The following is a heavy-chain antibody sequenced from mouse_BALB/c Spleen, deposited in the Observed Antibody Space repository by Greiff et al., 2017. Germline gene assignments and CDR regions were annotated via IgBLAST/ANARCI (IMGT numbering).Heavy chain of an antibody. V-gene: IGHV2-2*02. D-gene: IGHD5-1-1*01. CDR1: GFSLTSYG. J-gene: IGHJ4*01. CDR2: IWSGGST. CDR3: ARLSSNTGNAMDY. Sequence: QVQLKESGPGLVQPSQSLSITCTVSGFSLTSYGVHWVRQSPGKGLEWLGVIWSGGSTDYNAAFISRLSISKDNSKSQVFFKMNSLQANDTAIYYCARLSSNTGNAMDYWGQGTSVTVSS.